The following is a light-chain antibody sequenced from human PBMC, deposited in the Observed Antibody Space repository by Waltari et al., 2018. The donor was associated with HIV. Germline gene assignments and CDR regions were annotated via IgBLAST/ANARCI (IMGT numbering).Light chain of an antibody. CDR3: SSYAGTDNFV. CDR2: GFN. J-gene: IGLJ1*01. Sequence: QSALTQPPSASGSPGQAVTISCTGTSSDVGGYDFVSWYQQHPGKAPRLIISGFNKRPSGGPSRFSGSKSGNTASLTVSGLRPDDEADYYCSSYAGTDNFVFGTGTSVTVL. CDR1: SSDVGGYDF. V-gene: IGLV2-8*01.